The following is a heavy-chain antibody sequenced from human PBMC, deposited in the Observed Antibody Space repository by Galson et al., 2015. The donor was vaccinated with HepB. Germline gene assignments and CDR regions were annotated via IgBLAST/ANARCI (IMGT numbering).Heavy chain of an antibody. Sequence: SLRLSCAASGFTFGNYGMHWARQAPGKGLEWVAVIWNDGNNRYYSDSVKGRFSISRDNSKNTLYLQMNSPRAEDTAMYYCAKDAYKSSYYFDSWGQGALVTVPS. CDR2: IWNDGNNR. CDR1: GFTFGNYG. V-gene: IGHV3-33*06. D-gene: IGHD3-16*01. CDR3: AKDAYKSSYYFDS. J-gene: IGHJ4*02.